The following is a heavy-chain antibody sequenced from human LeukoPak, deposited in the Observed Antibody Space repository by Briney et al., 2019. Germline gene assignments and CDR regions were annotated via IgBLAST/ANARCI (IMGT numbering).Heavy chain of an antibody. D-gene: IGHD4-11*01. Sequence: SETLSLTCTVSGGSISSYYWSWIRQPAGKGLEWIGRIYTSGSTNYNPSLKSRVTMSVDTSKNQFSLKLSSVTAADTAVYYCARSRDYSNYGSLFDYWGQGTLVTVSS. CDR1: GGSISSYY. V-gene: IGHV4-4*07. CDR3: ARSRDYSNYGSLFDY. CDR2: IYTSGST. J-gene: IGHJ4*02.